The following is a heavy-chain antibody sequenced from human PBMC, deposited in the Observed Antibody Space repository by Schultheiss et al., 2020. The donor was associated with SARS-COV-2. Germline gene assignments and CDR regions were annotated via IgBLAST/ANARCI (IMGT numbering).Heavy chain of an antibody. D-gene: IGHD3-10*02. J-gene: IGHJ5*02. CDR1: GFTFSSYA. V-gene: IGHV3-7*03. CDR2: IKQDGSEK. Sequence: GESLKISCAASGFTFSSYAMSWVRQAPGKGLEWVAIIKQDGSEKYYVDSVKGRFTISRDNAKNSLYLQMNSLGAEDTAVYYCAAVLTSTMYWFDPWGQGTLVTVSS. CDR3: AAVLTSTMYWFDP.